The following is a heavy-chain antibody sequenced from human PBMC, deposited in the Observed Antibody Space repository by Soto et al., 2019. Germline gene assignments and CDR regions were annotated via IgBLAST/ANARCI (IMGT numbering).Heavy chain of an antibody. CDR2: INHSGST. CDR3: ASSSWYKFSVIDY. CDR1: GGSFNAYY. J-gene: IGHJ4*02. D-gene: IGHD6-13*01. V-gene: IGHV4-34*01. Sequence: QVQLQQWGAGLLKTSETLSLTCAVYGGSFNAYYWSWTRQSPGKGLEWIGEINHSGSTNYNPSLKSRVTISVDTSKNQFSLKLSSVTAADTAVYYCASSSWYKFSVIDYWGQGTLVTVSS.